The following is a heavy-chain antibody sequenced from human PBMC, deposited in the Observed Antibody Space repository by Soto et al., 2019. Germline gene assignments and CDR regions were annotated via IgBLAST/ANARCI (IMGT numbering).Heavy chain of an antibody. J-gene: IGHJ1*01. CDR3: AKGLRYCSGGSCYSAEYFQH. Sequence: GGSLRLSCAASGFTFSSYAMSWVRQARGMGLEWVSAISGSGGSTYYADSVKGRFTISRDNSKNTLYLQMNSLRAEDTAVYYCAKGLRYCSGGSCYSAEYFQHWGQGTLVTVSS. CDR2: ISGSGGST. V-gene: IGHV3-23*01. CDR1: GFTFSSYA. D-gene: IGHD2-15*01.